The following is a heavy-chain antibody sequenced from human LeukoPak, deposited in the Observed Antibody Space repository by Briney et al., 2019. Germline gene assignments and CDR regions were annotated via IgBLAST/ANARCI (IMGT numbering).Heavy chain of an antibody. Sequence: ASVKVSCKASVYTFTSYYMHWVRQAPGQGLEWMGIINPSGGSTSYAQKLQGRVTMTRDTSTSTVYMELSSMRSEDTAVYYCAREAGGYSGKYGMDVWGQGTTVTVSS. J-gene: IGHJ6*02. CDR3: AREAGGYSGKYGMDV. D-gene: IGHD5-12*01. V-gene: IGHV1-46*01. CDR2: INPSGGST. CDR1: VYTFTSYY.